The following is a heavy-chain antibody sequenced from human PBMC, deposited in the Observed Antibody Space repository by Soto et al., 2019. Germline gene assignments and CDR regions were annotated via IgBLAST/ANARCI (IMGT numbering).Heavy chain of an antibody. D-gene: IGHD6-6*01. J-gene: IGHJ5*02. CDR2: IYYSGST. Sequence: SETLSLTCTVSGGSISSGGYYWSWIRQHPGKGLEWIGYIYYSGSTYYNPSLKSRVTISVDTSKNQFSLKLSSVTAADTAVYYCARGEQLVSYWFDPWGQGTLVTVSS. V-gene: IGHV4-31*03. CDR1: GGSISSGGYY. CDR3: ARGEQLVSYWFDP.